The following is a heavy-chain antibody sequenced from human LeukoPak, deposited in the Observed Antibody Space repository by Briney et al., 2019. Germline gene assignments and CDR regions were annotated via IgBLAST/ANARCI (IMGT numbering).Heavy chain of an antibody. CDR2: IKEDGSER. CDR3: ARDLGYCTDGVCHTRFDY. D-gene: IGHD2-8*01. Sequence: ETLSLTCTVSGGSISSSSYYWGWIRQPPGKGLEWVASIKEDGSERQYVDSAKGRFSISRDNTKGSLFLQLNSLRAEDTAVYYCARDLGYCTDGVCHTRFDYWGQGTLVTVSS. V-gene: IGHV3-7*03. CDR1: GGSISSSSYY. J-gene: IGHJ4*02.